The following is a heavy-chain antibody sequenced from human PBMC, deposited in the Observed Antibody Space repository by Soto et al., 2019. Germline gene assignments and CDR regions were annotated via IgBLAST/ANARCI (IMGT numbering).Heavy chain of an antibody. CDR2: IYYSGST. J-gene: IGHJ6*03. V-gene: IGHV4-31*03. D-gene: IGHD2-15*01. CDR1: GGSISSGGYY. Sequence: SETLSLTCTVSGGSISSGGYYWSWIRQHPGKGLEWIGYIYYSGSTYYNPSLKSRVTISVDTSKNQFSLKLSSVTAADTAVYYCACGAVAATSDRVRYYYMDVWGKGTTVTVSS. CDR3: ACGAVAATSDRVRYYYMDV.